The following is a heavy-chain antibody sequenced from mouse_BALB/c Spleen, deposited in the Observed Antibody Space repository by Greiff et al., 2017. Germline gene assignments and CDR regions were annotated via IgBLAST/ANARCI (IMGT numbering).Heavy chain of an antibody. CDR1: GYTFTSYG. V-gene: IGHV1S81*02. J-gene: IGHJ3*01. Sequence: VKLPQPGAELVKPGASVKLSCKASGYTFTSYGMHWVKQRPGQGLEWIGEINPSNGRTNYTDTFKGKATLTVDKSSSTAYMQHSSLTSEDSAVYSCARVGSYCDSSSDTRFAYWGQGTPVTVSA. CDR3: ARVGSYCDSSSDTRFAY. D-gene: IGHD1-1*01. CDR2: INPSNGRT.